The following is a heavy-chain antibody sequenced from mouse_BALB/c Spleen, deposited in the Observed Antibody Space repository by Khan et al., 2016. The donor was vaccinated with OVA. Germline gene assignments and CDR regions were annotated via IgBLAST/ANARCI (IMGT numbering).Heavy chain of an antibody. Sequence: EVHLVESGGDLVKPGGSLKLSCAASGFTFSTYGMSWVRQTPDKRLEWVATVSTGGGYTYYPDSAKGRFTISRDNAKNTLYLQMSGLKSEDTAMFYCTRLAYYYDSEGFAYWGQGTLVTVSA. CDR1: GFTFSTYG. J-gene: IGHJ3*01. D-gene: IGHD1-1*01. V-gene: IGHV5-6*01. CDR3: TRLAYYYDSEGFAY. CDR2: VSTGGGYT.